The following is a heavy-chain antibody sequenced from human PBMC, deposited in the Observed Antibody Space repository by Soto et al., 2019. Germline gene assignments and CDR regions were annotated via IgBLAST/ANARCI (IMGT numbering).Heavy chain of an antibody. Sequence: SVKVSCKASGFGFTGSAMQWLRQVRGQRLEWIGWIVVGSGNTNYAQKFQERVTITRDMSTSTAYMEPSSLRSEDTAVYYCAAGILYGRIEYSSSQYFDYWGQGTLVTVSS. CDR3: AAGILYGRIEYSSSQYFDY. D-gene: IGHD6-6*01. J-gene: IGHJ4*02. CDR1: GFGFTGSA. V-gene: IGHV1-58*02. CDR2: IVVGSGNT.